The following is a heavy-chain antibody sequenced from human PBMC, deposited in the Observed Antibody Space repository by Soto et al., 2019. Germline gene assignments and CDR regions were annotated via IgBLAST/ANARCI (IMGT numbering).Heavy chain of an antibody. CDR2: ISSNGVGT. Sequence: EVQLAESGGGLAQPGGSLRLSCAASGFTLSGYAMDWVRQAPGKGLEYVSGISSNGVGTYYANSVQGRFTISRDNSRNTVYLQMGSLRPEDMAVYYCARRARPDFYHMDVCGKGTTVTVSS. CDR1: GFTLSGYA. CDR3: ARRARPDFYHMDV. V-gene: IGHV3-64*01. D-gene: IGHD6-6*01. J-gene: IGHJ6*03.